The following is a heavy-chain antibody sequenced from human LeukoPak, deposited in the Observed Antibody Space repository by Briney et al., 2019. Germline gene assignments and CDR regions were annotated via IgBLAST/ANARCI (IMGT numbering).Heavy chain of an antibody. Sequence: PGGSLRLSCAASGFTFSDFWMGWVRQAPGKGLEWVAIINQDGSENYYVDSVKGRFTISRDNAKNSLYLQMNSLRAEDTAVYYCTKGRSNHYWGQGTLVTVST. D-gene: IGHD3-10*01. V-gene: IGHV3-7*01. CDR1: GFTFSDFW. J-gene: IGHJ4*02. CDR3: TKGRSNHY. CDR2: INQDGSEN.